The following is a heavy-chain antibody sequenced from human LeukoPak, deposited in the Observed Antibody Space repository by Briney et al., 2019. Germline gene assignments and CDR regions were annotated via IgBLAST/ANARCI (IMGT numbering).Heavy chain of an antibody. CDR2: ISGDGGST. D-gene: IGHD2-21*02. CDR1: GFTFDDYA. Sequence: HPGGSLRLSCAASGFTFDDYAMHCVRQAPGKGLEWVSLISGDGGSTYYADSVKGRFTISRDNSKNSLYLQMNSLRTEDTALYYCAKEPRLGDWIDYWGQGTLVTVSS. CDR3: AKEPRLGDWIDY. V-gene: IGHV3-43*02. J-gene: IGHJ4*02.